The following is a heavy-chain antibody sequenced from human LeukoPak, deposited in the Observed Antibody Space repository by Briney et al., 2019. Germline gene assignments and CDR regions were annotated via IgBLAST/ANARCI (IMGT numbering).Heavy chain of an antibody. V-gene: IGHV4-34*01. CDR2: INHSGST. Sequence: PSETLSITCAVYGGAFGGYYWRWFRQPPPNCPASFGEINHSGSTNYNPSLKSRVTISVDTSKNQFSLKLSSVTAADTAVYYCATYPGIAAAGSDYWGQGTLVTVSS. CDR3: ATYPGIAAAGSDY. CDR1: GGAFGGYY. J-gene: IGHJ4*02. D-gene: IGHD6-13*01.